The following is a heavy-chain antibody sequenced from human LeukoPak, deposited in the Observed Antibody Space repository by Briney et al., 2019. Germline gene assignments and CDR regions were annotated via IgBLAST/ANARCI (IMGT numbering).Heavy chain of an antibody. CDR3: ARVDTHEWYYFDY. V-gene: IGHV3-21*04. Sequence: GGSLRLSCVASGFTFSIYTMSWVRQAPGKGLEWVSSITSSSSSMYSADSVKGRLTISRDNAKSSLYLQMNSLRAEDTAVYYCARVDTHEWYYFDYWGQGTLVTVSS. D-gene: IGHD3-3*01. CDR2: ITSSSSSM. J-gene: IGHJ4*02. CDR1: GFTFSIYT.